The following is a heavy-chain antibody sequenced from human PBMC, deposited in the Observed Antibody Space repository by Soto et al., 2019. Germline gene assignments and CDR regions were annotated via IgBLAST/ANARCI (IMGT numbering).Heavy chain of an antibody. CDR3: ARDLVVVVPAAMQNYYYYYGMDV. CDR2: INPNSGGT. D-gene: IGHD2-2*01. V-gene: IGHV1-2*04. Sequence: QVQLVQSGAEVKKPGASVKVSCKASGYTFTGYYMHWVRQAPGQGLEWMGWINPNSGGTNYAQKFQGWVTMTRDTSISTAYMELSRLRSDDTAVYYCARDLVVVVPAAMQNYYYYYGMDVWGQGTTVTVSS. CDR1: GYTFTGYY. J-gene: IGHJ6*02.